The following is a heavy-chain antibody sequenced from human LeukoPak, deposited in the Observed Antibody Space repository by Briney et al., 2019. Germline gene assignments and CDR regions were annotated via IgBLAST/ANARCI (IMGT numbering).Heavy chain of an antibody. V-gene: IGHV3-23*01. J-gene: IGHJ4*02. CDR3: ARVATWTYFDS. D-gene: IGHD3/OR15-3a*01. CDR2: IDDRGETT. CDR1: GFTFRSSA. Sequence: GGSLRLSCAASGFTFRSSAMNWVRQAPGKGLEWVSVIDDRGETTYYADSVKGRFTISRDNSKNTLYLQLTSLRVEDTAVYYCARVATWTYFDSWGQGTLVTVSS.